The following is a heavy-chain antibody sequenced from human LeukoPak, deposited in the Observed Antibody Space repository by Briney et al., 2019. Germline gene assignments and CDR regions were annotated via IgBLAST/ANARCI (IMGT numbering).Heavy chain of an antibody. V-gene: IGHV5-51*01. J-gene: IGHJ3*02. CDR1: GYSFTSYW. Sequence: GESLKISCKGSGYSFTSYWIGWVRQMPGKGLEWVGIIYPGDSDTRYSPSFQGQVTISADKSISTAYLQWSSLKASDTAMYYCARQVSGVGVMATIAHAFDIWGQGTMVTVSS. CDR2: IYPGDSDT. CDR3: ARQVSGVGVMATIAHAFDI. D-gene: IGHD5-24*01.